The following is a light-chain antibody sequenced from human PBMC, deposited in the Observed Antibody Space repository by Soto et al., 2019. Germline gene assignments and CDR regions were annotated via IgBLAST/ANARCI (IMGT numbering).Light chain of an antibody. Sequence: DIQMTQSPSSLSASVGDRVTITCRASQSISSYLNWYQQKPGKAPKLMCYAASSLQSGVPSRFSGSGSGTVFTLTISSLQPEDFATYYCQQSYSTLTFGPGTKVDIK. J-gene: IGKJ3*01. CDR2: AAS. CDR3: QQSYSTLT. V-gene: IGKV1-39*01. CDR1: QSISSY.